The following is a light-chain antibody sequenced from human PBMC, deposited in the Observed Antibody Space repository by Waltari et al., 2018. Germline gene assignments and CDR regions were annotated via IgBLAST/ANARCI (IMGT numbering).Light chain of an antibody. J-gene: IGKJ1*01. CDR1: QSISDY. Sequence: DIQMTQSPSTLSPSVGDTVTINCRASQSISDYLAWYQQKPEKAPKLQIYDASTLKNGVPSRFSGSVSGTEFTLTISRLQPDDFATYYCQHYSGFSSRTFGQGTKVDIK. CDR3: QHYSGFSSRT. V-gene: IGKV1-5*01. CDR2: DAS.